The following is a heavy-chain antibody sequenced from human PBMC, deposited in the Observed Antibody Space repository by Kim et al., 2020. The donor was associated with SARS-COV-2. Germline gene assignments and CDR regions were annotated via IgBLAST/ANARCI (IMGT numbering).Heavy chain of an antibody. CDR1: GFSFIDYS. V-gene: IGHV3-30-3*01. CDR3: VKSSSWFHFDF. CDR2: ITNDENRK. J-gene: IGHJ4*02. D-gene: IGHD6-19*01. Sequence: GGSLRLSCAASGFSFIDYSMHWVRQAPGKGLEWVAVITNDENRKYYADAVKGRFIISRDNATKTLFLQVNSLRVEDTAEYYCVKSSSWFHFDFWGQGTQV.